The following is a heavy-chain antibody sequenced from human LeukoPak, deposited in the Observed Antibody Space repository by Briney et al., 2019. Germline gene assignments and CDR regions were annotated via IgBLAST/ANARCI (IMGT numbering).Heavy chain of an antibody. D-gene: IGHD3-22*01. CDR3: ASLYYYDNSGHFSFDP. CDR1: GGSINSHF. V-gene: IGHV4-59*08. CDR2: LLDSGST. J-gene: IGHJ5*02. Sequence: SSETLFLTCTVSGGSINSHFWSWIRQPPGKGLEWIGYLLDSGSTKYNPSLKSRITISVDMSKNQFSVKLSSVTAADTAVYYCASLYYYDNSGHFSFDPWGQGTLVTVSS.